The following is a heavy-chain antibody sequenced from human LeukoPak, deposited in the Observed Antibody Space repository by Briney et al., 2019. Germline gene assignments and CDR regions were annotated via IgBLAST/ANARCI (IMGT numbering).Heavy chain of an antibody. CDR1: GGSISSSSYY. CDR2: IYTSGTT. J-gene: IGHJ6*03. Sequence: SETLSLTCTVSGGSISSSSYYWGWIRQPPGKGLEWIGSIYTSGTTNYNPSLKSRVTMSVDTSKNQFSLKLSSVTAADTAVYYCARETSQKGAHYMDVWGKGTTVTISS. CDR3: ARETSQKGAHYMDV. D-gene: IGHD3-16*01. V-gene: IGHV4-39*07.